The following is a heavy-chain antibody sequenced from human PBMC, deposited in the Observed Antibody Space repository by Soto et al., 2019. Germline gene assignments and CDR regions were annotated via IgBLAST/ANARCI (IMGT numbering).Heavy chain of an antibody. D-gene: IGHD3-9*01. Sequence: PGGSLRLSCAASEFTFSSYAMSWVRQAPGKGLEWVSAISGSGGSTYYADSVKGRFTISRDNSKNTLYLQMNSLRAEDTAVYYCARGILRYFDWPHWGQGTLVTVSS. V-gene: IGHV3-23*01. CDR1: EFTFSSYA. CDR2: ISGSGGST. CDR3: ARGILRYFDWPH. J-gene: IGHJ4*02.